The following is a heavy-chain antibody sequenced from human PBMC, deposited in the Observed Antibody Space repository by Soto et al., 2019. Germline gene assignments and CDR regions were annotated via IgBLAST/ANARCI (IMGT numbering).Heavy chain of an antibody. CDR2: IYYSGST. Sequence: QLQLQEAGPGLVKPSETLSLTCTVSVGSISSSRYYWGWIRQPPGKGLEWIGSIYYSGSTYYNPSLKSRVTISVDTSQNQFSLKLSSVTAADTAVYYCASFWQQQGVGNWFDPWGQGTLVTVSS. V-gene: IGHV4-39*01. CDR3: ASFWQQQGVGNWFDP. J-gene: IGHJ5*02. CDR1: VGSISSSRYY. D-gene: IGHD6-13*01.